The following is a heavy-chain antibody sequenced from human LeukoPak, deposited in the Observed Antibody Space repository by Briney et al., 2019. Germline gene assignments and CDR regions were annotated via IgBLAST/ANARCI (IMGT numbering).Heavy chain of an antibody. CDR3: ASPVVPAAMFFQV. CDR1: GGSISSSSYY. D-gene: IGHD2-2*01. J-gene: IGHJ4*02. V-gene: IGHV4-39*01. CDR2: IYYSGST. Sequence: PSETLSLTCTVSGGSISSSSYYWGWIRQPPGKGLEWIGSIYYSGSTYYNPSLKSRVTISVDTSKNQFSLKLSSVTAADTAVYYCASPVVPAAMFFQVWGQGTLVTVSS.